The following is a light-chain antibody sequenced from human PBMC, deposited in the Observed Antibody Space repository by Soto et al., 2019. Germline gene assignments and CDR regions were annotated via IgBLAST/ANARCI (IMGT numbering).Light chain of an antibody. CDR3: QQYNNWPRT. J-gene: IGKJ1*01. Sequence: EIVMTQSPATLSVSPGERATLSCRTSHSVSILLACYHQKPGQAPSLLIHGATTSATGIPTRFSGSGSGTEFTHTISSLQSEDFALYYCQQYNNWPRTFGQGTKVDIK. CDR1: HSVSIL. CDR2: GAT. V-gene: IGKV3-15*01.